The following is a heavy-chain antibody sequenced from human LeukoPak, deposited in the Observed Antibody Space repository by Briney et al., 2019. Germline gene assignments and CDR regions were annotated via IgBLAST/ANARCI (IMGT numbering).Heavy chain of an antibody. J-gene: IGHJ4*02. CDR1: GGSFSGYY. D-gene: IGHD1-26*01. V-gene: IGHV4-34*01. CDR2: INHSGST. Sequence: SETLSLTCAVYGGSFSGYYWSWIRQPPGKGLEWIGEINHSGSTNYNPSLKSRVTISVDTSKNQFSLKLSSVTAADTAIYYCARGEVGASPGGYWGQGTLVTVSS. CDR3: ARGEVGASPGGY.